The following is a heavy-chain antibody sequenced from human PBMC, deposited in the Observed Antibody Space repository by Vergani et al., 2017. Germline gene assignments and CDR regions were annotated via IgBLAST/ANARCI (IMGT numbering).Heavy chain of an antibody. V-gene: IGHV3-30*18. CDR3: AKIPLYCSGGSCRDRMDV. D-gene: IGHD2-15*01. CDR1: GFTFSSYG. CDR2: ISYDGSNK. J-gene: IGHJ6*02. Sequence: QVQLVESGGGVVQPGRSLRLSCAASGFTFSSYGMHWVRQAPGKGLEWVAVISYDGSNKYYADSVKGRFTISRDNSKNTLYLQMNSLRAEDTAVYYCAKIPLYCSGGSCRDRMDVWGQGTTVTVSS.